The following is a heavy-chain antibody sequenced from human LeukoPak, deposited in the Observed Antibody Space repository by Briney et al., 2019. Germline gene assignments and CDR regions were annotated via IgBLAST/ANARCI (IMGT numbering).Heavy chain of an antibody. CDR3: TSLFSASGTFDS. Sequence: PSETLSLTCTVHGASLSDYYWTWIRQFPEKGLECVGAIDHRGSASYNPSLESRVTISLDTSKNQFSLNLASVTAADTAVYYCTSLFSASGTFDSWGQGTLVAVSS. V-gene: IGHV4-34*01. CDR2: IDHRGSA. CDR1: GASLSDYY. D-gene: IGHD3-10*01. J-gene: IGHJ4*02.